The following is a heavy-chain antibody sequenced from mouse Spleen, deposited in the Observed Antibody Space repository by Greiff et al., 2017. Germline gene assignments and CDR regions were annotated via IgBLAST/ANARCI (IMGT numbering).Heavy chain of an antibody. Sequence: EVQRVESGGGLVKPGGSLKLSCAASGFTFSSYAMSWVRQTPEKRLEWVATISSGGSYTYYPDSVKGRFTISRDNAKNTLYLQMSSLRSEDTAMYYCARGRPSTVYYFDYWGQGTTLTVSS. CDR1: GFTFSSYA. CDR2: ISSGGSYT. CDR3: ARGRPSTVYYFDY. J-gene: IGHJ2*01. V-gene: IGHV5-9-3*01. D-gene: IGHD2-1*01.